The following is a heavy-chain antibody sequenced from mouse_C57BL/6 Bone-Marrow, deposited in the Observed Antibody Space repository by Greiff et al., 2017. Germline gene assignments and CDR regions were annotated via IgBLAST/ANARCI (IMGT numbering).Heavy chain of an antibody. D-gene: IGHD1-1*01. J-gene: IGHJ3*01. CDR3: ARLRALPY. CDR1: GFTFSSYG. CDR2: ISSGGSYT. V-gene: IGHV5-6*02. Sequence: DVKLVESGGDLVKPGGSLKLSCAASGFTFSSYGMSWVRQTPDKRLEWVATISSGGSYTYYPDSVKGRFTISRDNAKNTLYLQMSSLKSEDTAMYYCARLRALPYWGQGTLVTVSA.